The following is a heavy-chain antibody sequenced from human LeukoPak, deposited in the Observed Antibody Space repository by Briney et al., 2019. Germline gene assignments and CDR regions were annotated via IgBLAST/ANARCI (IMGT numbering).Heavy chain of an antibody. Sequence: SGGSLRLSCAASGFTFSTYNMNWVRQAPGKGLEWVSYISSGGSAIFYADSVKGRFTISRDNVKNTLYLQMNSLRVDDTAVYYCARGRLNPASGPLDYWGQGSLVTVSS. CDR2: ISSGGSAI. V-gene: IGHV3-48*01. J-gene: IGHJ4*02. CDR1: GFTFSTYN. D-gene: IGHD2-2*01. CDR3: ARGRLNPASGPLDY.